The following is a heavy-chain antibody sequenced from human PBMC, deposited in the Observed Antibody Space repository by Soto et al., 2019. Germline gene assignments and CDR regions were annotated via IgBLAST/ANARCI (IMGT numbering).Heavy chain of an antibody. CDR2: IYYSGST. V-gene: IGHV4-39*01. D-gene: IGHD3-10*01. J-gene: IGHJ4*02. CDR3: ARSRKTSYYYGSGSPPGN. CDR1: GGSISSSSYY. Sequence: LPETLSLTCTVSGGSISSSSYYWGWIRQPPGKGLEWIGSIYYSGSTYYNPSLKSRVTISVDTSKNQFSLKLSSVTAADTAVYYCARSRKTSYYYGSGSPPGNWGQGTLVTVSS.